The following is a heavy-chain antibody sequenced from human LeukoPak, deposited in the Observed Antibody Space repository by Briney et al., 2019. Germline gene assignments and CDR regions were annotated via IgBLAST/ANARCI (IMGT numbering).Heavy chain of an antibody. V-gene: IGHV3-48*03. D-gene: IGHD1-7*01. CDR2: ISSSGSTI. CDR1: GFTFSSYE. Sequence: GGSLRLSCAASGFTFSSYEMNWVRQAPGKGLEWVSYISSSGSTIYYADSVKGRFTISRDNAKNSLYLQMNSLRAEDTAVYYCARGYNWNYGEGSNFDYWGQGTLVTVSS. CDR3: ARGYNWNYGEGSNFDY. J-gene: IGHJ4*02.